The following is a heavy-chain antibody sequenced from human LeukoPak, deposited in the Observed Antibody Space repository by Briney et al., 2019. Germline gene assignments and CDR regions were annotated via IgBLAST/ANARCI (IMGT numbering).Heavy chain of an antibody. V-gene: IGHV3-23*01. CDR3: VKDLIRYSYGVFGAFDI. Sequence: QPGGSLRLSCTVSGFTFGDYAMNWVRQAPGKGLEWVSAISGSGGSTYNADSVKGRFTISRDNSKNTLYLQMDSLRAEDTAVYYCVKDLIRYSYGVFGAFDIWGQGTVVTVSS. D-gene: IGHD5-18*01. CDR2: ISGSGGST. CDR1: GFTFGDYA. J-gene: IGHJ3*02.